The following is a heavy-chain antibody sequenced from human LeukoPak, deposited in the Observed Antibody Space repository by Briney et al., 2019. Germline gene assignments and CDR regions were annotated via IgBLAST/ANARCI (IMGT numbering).Heavy chain of an antibody. CDR3: ARLRYDFWSGYFQDGGFGDE. CDR2: IYPGDSDT. V-gene: IGHV5-51*01. Sequence: GESLKISCKGSGYSFTSYWIGWVRQMPGKGLEWMGIIYPGDSDTGYSPSFQGQVTISADKSISTAYLQWSSLKASDTAMYYCARLRYDFWSGYFQDGGFGDEWGQGTLVTVSS. J-gene: IGHJ4*02. D-gene: IGHD3-3*01. CDR1: GYSFTSYW.